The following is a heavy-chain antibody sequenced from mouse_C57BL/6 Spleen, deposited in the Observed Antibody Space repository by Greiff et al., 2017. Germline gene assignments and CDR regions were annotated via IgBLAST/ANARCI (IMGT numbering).Heavy chain of an antibody. V-gene: IGHV1-82*01. CDR2: IYPGDGDT. Sequence: QVQLQQSGPELVKPGASVKISCKASGYAFSSSWMNWVKQRPGQGLEWIGRIYPGDGDTNYNGKFKGKATLTADKSSSTAYMQLSSLTSEDSAVYFCARLDSSGLYYFDYWGQGTTLTVSS. J-gene: IGHJ2*01. CDR1: GYAFSSSW. D-gene: IGHD3-2*02. CDR3: ARLDSSGLYYFDY.